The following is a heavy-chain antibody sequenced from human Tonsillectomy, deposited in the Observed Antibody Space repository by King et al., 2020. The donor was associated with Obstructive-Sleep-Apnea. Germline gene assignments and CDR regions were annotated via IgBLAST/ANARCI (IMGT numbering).Heavy chain of an antibody. D-gene: IGHD1-26*01. CDR2: IVEDGSEK. CDR1: GFSFDTYW. CDR3: ARAGWEIHH. V-gene: IGHV3-7*01. J-gene: IGHJ5*02. Sequence: VQLVESGGILVQPGGSLRLSCAASGFSFDTYWMTWVRQAPGKGLEWVANIVEDGSEKYYVDSVKGRFTISRDNAKNSLYLQMNSLTAEDTAVYYCARAGWEIHHWGQGTLVTVSS.